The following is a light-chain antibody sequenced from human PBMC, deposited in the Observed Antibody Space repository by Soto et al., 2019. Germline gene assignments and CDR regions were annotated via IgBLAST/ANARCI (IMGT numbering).Light chain of an antibody. CDR3: QHFVNSLTWT. Sequence: EIVLTQSPCTLSLSPGQRATLSCRASQRLSASDIAWYQQKPGQAPKFLIYGVSSRATGIPDRFSGSGSGTDFTLTISRLEPEDFAVYYCQHFVNSLTWTFGQGTKV. CDR2: GVS. V-gene: IGKV3-20*01. CDR1: QRLSASD. J-gene: IGKJ1*01.